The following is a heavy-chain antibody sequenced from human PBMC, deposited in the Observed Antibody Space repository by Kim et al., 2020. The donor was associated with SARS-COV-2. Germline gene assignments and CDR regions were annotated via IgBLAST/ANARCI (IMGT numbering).Heavy chain of an antibody. V-gene: IGHV1-69*13. CDR1: GGTFSSYA. CDR2: IIPIFGSA. J-gene: IGHJ4*02. D-gene: IGHD3-3*01. Sequence: SVKVSCKASGGTFSSYAISWVRQAPGQGLEWMGGIIPIFGSANYAQKFQGRVTITADESTSTAYMELSSLRSEDTAVYYCLIRVFWSGYPTFDYWGQGTLVTVSS. CDR3: LIRVFWSGYPTFDY.